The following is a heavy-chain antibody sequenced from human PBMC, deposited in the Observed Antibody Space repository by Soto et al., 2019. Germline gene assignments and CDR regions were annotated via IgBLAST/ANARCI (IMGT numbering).Heavy chain of an antibody. V-gene: IGHV3-7*01. CDR3: ARDADASGWYHYGMDV. CDR1: GFTLSSYW. J-gene: IGHJ6*02. CDR2: IKQDGYEK. D-gene: IGHD6-19*01. Sequence: GGSLRLSCAASGFTLSSYWMNWFRQAPGKGLEWVANIKQDGYEKYYVASVKGRFIISRDNAKNSLYLQMNGLRAEDTAVYYCARDADASGWYHYGMDVWGQGTMVTVSS.